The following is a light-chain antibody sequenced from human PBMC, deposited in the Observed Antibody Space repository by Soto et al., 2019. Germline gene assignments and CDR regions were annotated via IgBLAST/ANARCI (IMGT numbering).Light chain of an antibody. J-gene: IGLJ1*01. V-gene: IGLV1-40*01. CDR1: SSNIGAGYD. Sequence: QCVLTQPLSGSGAPGQRVTIFCTGSSSNIGAGYDVHWYQQLPGTAPKLLIYGNSNRPSGVPDRFSGSKSGTSASLAITGLQAEDEADYYCQSYDSSLSGYVFGTGTKVTVL. CDR2: GNS. CDR3: QSYDSSLSGYV.